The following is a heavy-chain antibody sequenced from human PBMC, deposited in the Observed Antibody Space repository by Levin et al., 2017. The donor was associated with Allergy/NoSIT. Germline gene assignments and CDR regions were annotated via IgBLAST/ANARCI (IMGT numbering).Heavy chain of an antibody. D-gene: IGHD6-6*01. CDR3: AKDHSSSSGYFDY. V-gene: IGHV3-9*01. CDR1: GFTFDDYA. Sequence: GGSLRLSCAASGFTFDDYAMHWVRQAPGKGLEWVSGISWNSGSIGYADSVKGRFTISRDNAKNSLYLQMNSLRAEDTALYYCAKDHSSSSGYFDYWGQGTLVTVSS. CDR2: ISWNSGSI. J-gene: IGHJ4*02.